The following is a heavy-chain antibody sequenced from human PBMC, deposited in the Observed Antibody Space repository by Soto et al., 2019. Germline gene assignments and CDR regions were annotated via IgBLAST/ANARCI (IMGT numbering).Heavy chain of an antibody. CDR2: TGYSGAT. Sequence: SETLSLTCTVSGGSITSGGSFWSWIRQHPGKGPEWIAFTGYSGATSYNPSLASRVTISADTYKSQFSLNLRSVTAADTAVYYCARGGASSKWFAPWGQGTLVTVSS. D-gene: IGHD2-15*01. CDR1: GGSITSGGSF. CDR3: ARGGASSKWFAP. V-gene: IGHV4-31*03. J-gene: IGHJ5*02.